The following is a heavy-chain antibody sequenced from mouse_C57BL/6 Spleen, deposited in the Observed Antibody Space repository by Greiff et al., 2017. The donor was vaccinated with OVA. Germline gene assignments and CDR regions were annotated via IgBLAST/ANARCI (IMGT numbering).Heavy chain of an antibody. V-gene: IGHV14-4*01. J-gene: IGHJ3*01. D-gene: IGHD1-1*01. Sequence: VQLQQSGAELVRPGASVKLSCTASGFNIKDDYMHWVKQRPEQGLEWIGWIDPENGATEYASKFQGKATITADTSSTTAYLQLSSLTSEDTAVYYCTTPSYGSSSWFADWGQGTLVTVSA. CDR3: TTPSYGSSSWFAD. CDR2: IDPENGAT. CDR1: GFNIKDDY.